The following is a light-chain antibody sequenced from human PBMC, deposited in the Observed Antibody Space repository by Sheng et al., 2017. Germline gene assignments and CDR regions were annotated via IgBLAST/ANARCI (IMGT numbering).Light chain of an antibody. J-gene: IGKJ3*01. V-gene: IGKV3-20*01. CDR2: GAS. Sequence: EIVLTQSPGTLSLSPGERATLSCRASQSVTSNSLAWYQQRPGQAPRLLIYGASSRATGFPDRFSGSGSGTDFTLTISRLEPEDFAVYYCQQYGTSPLTFGPGTKVDIK. CDR3: QQYGTSPLT. CDR1: QSVTSNS.